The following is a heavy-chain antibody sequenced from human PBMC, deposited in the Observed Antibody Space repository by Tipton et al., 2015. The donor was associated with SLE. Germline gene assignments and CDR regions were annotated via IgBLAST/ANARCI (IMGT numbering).Heavy chain of an antibody. CDR2: IRSKVYGGTS. J-gene: IGHJ4*02. Sequence: SLRLPCTASGFIFGDYAMSWFRQAPGKGLEWVGFIRSKVYGGTSEYAASVKGRFSISIDDSKRIAYLQMNSLKTEDTAVYYCARGARGPNYWGQGTLVTVSS. D-gene: IGHD6-6*01. CDR3: ARGARGPNY. CDR1: GFIFGDYA. V-gene: IGHV3-49*03.